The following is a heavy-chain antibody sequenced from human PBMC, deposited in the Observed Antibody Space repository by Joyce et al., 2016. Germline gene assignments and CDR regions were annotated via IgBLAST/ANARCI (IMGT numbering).Heavy chain of an antibody. V-gene: IGHV3-30-3*01. CDR2: ISFDANKT. CDR3: AKGIEGIPIRGMVRGATPEY. J-gene: IGHJ4*02. D-gene: IGHD3-10*01. CDR1: GFRFSAYT. Sequence: QVHLVESGGGGVQPGRSLRLSCAASGFRFSAYTMHWVRQAPGKGLGWVAVISFDANKTYDADSVKGRFTISRDNSRNTLILQMKTLRVEDTAVYYCAKGIEGIPIRGMVRGATPEYWGQGTLVTVSS.